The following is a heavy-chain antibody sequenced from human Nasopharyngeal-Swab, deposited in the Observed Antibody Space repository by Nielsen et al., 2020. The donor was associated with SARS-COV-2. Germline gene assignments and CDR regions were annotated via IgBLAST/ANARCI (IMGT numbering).Heavy chain of an antibody. D-gene: IGHD3-10*01. CDR2: ISYDGNTK. V-gene: IGHV3-30*03. CDR3: ARDDGGLGDY. J-gene: IGHJ4*02. CDR1: AFTLSHYG. Sequence: GESLKISCAASAFTLSHYGMHLVRQAPGKGLEWAAAISYDGNTKYYADSAKGRFTISRDSAKNALYLEMNSLRPEDTAVYFCARDDGGLGDYWGQGTLVTVSS.